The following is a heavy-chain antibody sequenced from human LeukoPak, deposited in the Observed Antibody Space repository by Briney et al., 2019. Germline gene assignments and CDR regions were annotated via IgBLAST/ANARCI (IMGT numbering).Heavy chain of an antibody. CDR1: GGSISTGVYN. Sequence: SQTLSLTCTVSGGSISTGVYNWNWIRQPAGKGLEWIGRIQTSGSTNYNPSLKSRVTISVDTSKNQFSLKLSSVTAADTAVYYRARHGYYDFWSGYKWGQGTLVTVSS. D-gene: IGHD3-3*01. CDR3: ARHGYYDFWSGYK. CDR2: IQTSGST. J-gene: IGHJ4*02. V-gene: IGHV4-61*02.